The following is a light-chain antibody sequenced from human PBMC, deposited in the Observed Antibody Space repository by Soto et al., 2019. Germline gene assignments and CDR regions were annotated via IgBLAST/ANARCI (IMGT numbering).Light chain of an antibody. CDR1: QSVSSSY. CDR3: QQYDSFPYT. J-gene: IGKJ2*01. V-gene: IGKV3-20*01. CDR2: AAS. Sequence: EIVLTQSPGTLSLSPGERATLSCRASQSVSSSYLVWYQQKPGQAPRLLIYAASNRATVIPDKFSGSGSGPDFALTISRLEPEYFAIYYGQQYDSFPYTFGQGTKLEIK.